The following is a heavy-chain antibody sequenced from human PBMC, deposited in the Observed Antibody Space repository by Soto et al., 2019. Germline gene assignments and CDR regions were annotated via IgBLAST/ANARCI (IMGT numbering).Heavy chain of an antibody. D-gene: IGHD3-3*01. CDR3: ARVRTRDLWSAPSQFYFYGLDV. Sequence: QVQLVQSAAEVKKPGASVKLSCKASGYTFTTFDIIWVRQAPGQGLEWMAWISAYNGNTSDAQNFQGRVTMTIDASTRTAYMELRSLRSDDTAVYYCARVRTRDLWSAPSQFYFYGLDVWGQGTTVTVS. V-gene: IGHV1-18*01. J-gene: IGHJ6*02. CDR2: ISAYNGNT. CDR1: GYTFTTFD.